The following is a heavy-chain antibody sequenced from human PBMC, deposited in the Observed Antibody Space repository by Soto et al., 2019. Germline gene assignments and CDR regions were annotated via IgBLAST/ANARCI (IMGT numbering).Heavy chain of an antibody. J-gene: IGHJ4*02. V-gene: IGHV3-23*01. CDR1: GFTFNAYA. Sequence: EVQLLESGGGLVQPGGSLRLSCAASGFTFNAYAMTWVRQAPGKGLEWVSAIGGSGGNRYYADSVRGRFTISRDNSKDTVDLQMNSLRVEDTAVYYCARAASDYINSVDNWGQGILVTVSS. CDR3: ARAASDYINSVDN. D-gene: IGHD4-4*01. CDR2: IGGSGGNR.